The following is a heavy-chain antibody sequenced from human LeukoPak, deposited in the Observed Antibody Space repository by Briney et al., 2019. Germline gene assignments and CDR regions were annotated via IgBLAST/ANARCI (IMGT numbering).Heavy chain of an antibody. J-gene: IGHJ4*02. V-gene: IGHV3-15*01. CDR2: IKSKTDGGTT. Sequence: GGSLRLSCAASGFTFNNAWMNWVRQAPGKGLEWVGRIKSKTDGGTTDYAAPVKGRFSISRDDSKNTLYLQMNSLRAEDTAVYYCAKDPRLGELSVFDYWGQGTLVTVSS. CDR3: AKDPRLGELSVFDY. D-gene: IGHD3-10*01. CDR1: GFTFNNAW.